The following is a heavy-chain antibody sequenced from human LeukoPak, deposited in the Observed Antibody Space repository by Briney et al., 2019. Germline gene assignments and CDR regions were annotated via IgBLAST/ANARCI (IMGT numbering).Heavy chain of an antibody. D-gene: IGHD3-16*02. J-gene: IGHJ3*02. CDR2: IYYSGST. CDR1: GGSISSYY. V-gene: IGHV4-59*08. CDR3: ARPTTITFGGVIVPDAFDI. Sequence: PSETLSLTCTVSGGSISSYYWSWIRQPPGKGLEWIGYIYYSGSTNYNPSLKSRVNISVDTTKNQFSLRLSSVTAADTAVYYCARPTTITFGGVIVPDAFDIWGQGTMVTVSS.